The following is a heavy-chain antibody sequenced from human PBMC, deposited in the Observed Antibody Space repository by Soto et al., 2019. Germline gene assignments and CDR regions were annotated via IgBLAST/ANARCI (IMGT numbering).Heavy chain of an antibody. CDR2: TYYRSKWYN. J-gene: IGHJ6*02. Sequence: SQTLSLTCAISGDSVSSNSAAWNWIRQSPSRGLEWLGRTYYRSKWYNDYAVSVKSRITINPDTSKNQFSLQLNSVTPEDTAVYYGSRDQYYLVVYYYRMDFWGQGTTVTVSS. V-gene: IGHV6-1*01. CDR1: GDSVSSNSAA. D-gene: IGHD2-21*01. CDR3: SRDQYYLVVYYYRMDF.